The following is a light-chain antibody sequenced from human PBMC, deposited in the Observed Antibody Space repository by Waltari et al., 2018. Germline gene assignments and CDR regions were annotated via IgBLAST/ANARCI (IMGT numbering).Light chain of an antibody. CDR3: QHYVTLPVT. V-gene: IGKV3-20*01. CDR2: GAS. J-gene: IGKJ1*01. CDR1: QSVSRT. Sequence: EIVLTQSPGTLSLSPGDRATLSCRASQSVSRTLAWYQQKPGQAPSLLIYGASIRATGVPDRFSGSGSGTDFSFTISRLEPEDFAVYYCQHYVTLPVTFGQGTKVEIK.